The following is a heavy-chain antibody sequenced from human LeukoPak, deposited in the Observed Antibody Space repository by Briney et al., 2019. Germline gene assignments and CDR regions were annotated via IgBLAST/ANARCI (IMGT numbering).Heavy chain of an antibody. V-gene: IGHV4-4*09. Sequence: SETLSLTCTVSGGSISSYYWSWIRQPPGKGLEWIGYIYTSGSTNYNPSLKSRVTISVDTSKNQFSLKLSSVTAADTAVYYCARHVITTPYFDCGGQGTLVTVSS. CDR1: GGSISSYY. D-gene: IGHD3-22*01. CDR3: ARHVITTPYFDC. CDR2: IYTSGST. J-gene: IGHJ4*02.